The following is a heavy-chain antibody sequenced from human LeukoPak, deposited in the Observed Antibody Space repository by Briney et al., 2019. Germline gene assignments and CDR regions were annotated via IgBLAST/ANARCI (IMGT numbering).Heavy chain of an antibody. D-gene: IGHD6-19*01. CDR1: GGSFSGYY. Sequence: SETLSLTCAVYGGSFSGYYWSWIRQPPGKGLEWIGEINHSGSTNYNPSLKSRVTISVDTSKNQFSLKLSSVTAADTAVYYCARVLYSSGCYEYYFDYWGQGTLATVSS. CDR3: ARVLYSSGCYEYYFDY. J-gene: IGHJ4*02. CDR2: INHSGST. V-gene: IGHV4-34*01.